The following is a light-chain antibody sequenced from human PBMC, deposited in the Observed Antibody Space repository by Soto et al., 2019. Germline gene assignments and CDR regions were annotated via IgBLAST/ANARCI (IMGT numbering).Light chain of an antibody. Sequence: DIVMTKSPLSLPVTPGEPASISCRSSQSLLHSNGYNYLDWYLQKTGQSPQLLIYLGSNRASGVPDRFSGSVSGTDFTLKISRVEAEDVGVYYCMQALQPPWTFGQGTKVEIK. CDR2: LGS. CDR1: QSLLHSNGYNY. J-gene: IGKJ1*01. V-gene: IGKV2-28*01. CDR3: MQALQPPWT.